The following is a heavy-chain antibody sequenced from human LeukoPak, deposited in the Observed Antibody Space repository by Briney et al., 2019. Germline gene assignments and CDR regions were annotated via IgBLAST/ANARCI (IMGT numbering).Heavy chain of an antibody. J-gene: IGHJ4*01. CDR2: IYDSGTT. CDR1: GDSINRYL. D-gene: IGHD2-15*01. V-gene: IGHV4-4*07. Sequence: SETLSLTCTVSGDSINRYLWTWIRQPAGRGLEWVGRIYDSGTTNYKPSLKNGGSMSVGKPKNKFSLRLNSVTAADTAVYYSARQSDSGGYFEYWGQGTPVTVSS. CDR3: ARQSDSGGYFEY.